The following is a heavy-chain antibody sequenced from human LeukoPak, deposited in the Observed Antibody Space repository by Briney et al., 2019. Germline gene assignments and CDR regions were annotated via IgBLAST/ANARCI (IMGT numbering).Heavy chain of an antibody. CDR1: GGTFSSYA. V-gene: IGHV1-18*01. CDR2: ISAYNGNT. Sequence: ASVKVSCKASGGTFSSYAISWVRQAPGQGLEWMGWISAYNGNTNYAQKLQGRVTMTTDTSTSTAYMELRSLRSDDTAVYYCARDDEGYFDYWGQGTLVTVSS. CDR3: ARDDEGYFDY. J-gene: IGHJ4*02.